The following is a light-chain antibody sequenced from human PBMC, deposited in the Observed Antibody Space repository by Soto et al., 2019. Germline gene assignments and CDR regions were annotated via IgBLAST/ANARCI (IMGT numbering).Light chain of an antibody. CDR3: QQYNNWLRT. V-gene: IGKV3-15*01. CDR2: GAS. Sequence: EIVVTQSPATLSVSTGERATLSWRASQSVSSSLAWYQQKPGQAPRLLIYGASTRATGIPARFSGSGSGTEFTLTISSLQSEDFAVYYCQQYNNWLRTFGQGTKVDI. CDR1: QSVSSS. J-gene: IGKJ1*01.